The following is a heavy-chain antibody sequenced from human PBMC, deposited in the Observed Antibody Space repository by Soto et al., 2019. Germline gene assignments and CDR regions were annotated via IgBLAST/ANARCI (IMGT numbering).Heavy chain of an antibody. V-gene: IGHV6-1*01. D-gene: IGHD1-26*01. J-gene: IGHJ4*01. CDR2: TYYRSKWYY. CDR3: ARGEQYSGRIFDY. CDR1: VDRVSSNSAG. Sequence: QTLSLTCAITVDRVSSNSAGWSWVRQSPSRGLEWLGRTYYRSKWYYEYAVSVRGRITINPDTSKNQYSLQLNSVTPEDTAVYFCARGEQYSGRIFDYWGQGTLVTVSS.